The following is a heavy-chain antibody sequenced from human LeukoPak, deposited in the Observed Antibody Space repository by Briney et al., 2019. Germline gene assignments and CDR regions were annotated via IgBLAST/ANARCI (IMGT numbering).Heavy chain of an antibody. Sequence: GGSLRLSCAASGFTVSSNYMSWVRQAPGEGLEWVSVIYSGGSTYFADSVKGRFTTSRDNSKNTLYLQMNSLRAEDTAVYYCARDGAFDYWGQGTLVTVSS. CDR1: GFTVSSNY. CDR3: ARDGAFDY. CDR2: IYSGGST. D-gene: IGHD3-16*01. J-gene: IGHJ4*02. V-gene: IGHV3-66*02.